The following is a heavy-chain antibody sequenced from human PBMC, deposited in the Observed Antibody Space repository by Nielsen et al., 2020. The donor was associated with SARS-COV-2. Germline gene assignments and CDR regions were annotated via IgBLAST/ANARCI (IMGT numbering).Heavy chain of an antibody. Sequence: GESLKISCAASGFTFSSHWMHWVRQVPGKGLVWLSRISDDASTISYADSVKGRFTISRDNAKNTIYLQMNSLRDEDTAVYYCARGRVSGDYWGQGTLVTVSS. CDR3: ARGRVSGDY. CDR1: GFTFSSHW. J-gene: IGHJ4*02. CDR2: ISDDASTI. D-gene: IGHD5/OR15-5a*01. V-gene: IGHV3-74*01.